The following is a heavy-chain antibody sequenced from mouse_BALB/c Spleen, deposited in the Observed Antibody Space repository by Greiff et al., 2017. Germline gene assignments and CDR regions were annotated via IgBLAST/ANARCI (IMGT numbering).Heavy chain of an antibody. J-gene: IGHJ1*01. CDR2: IWSGGST. Sequence: VQLQQSGPGLVQPSQSLSITCTVSGFSLTSYGVHWVRQSPGKGLEWLGVIWSGGSTDYNAAFISRLSISKDNSKSQVFFKMNSLQTDDTAMYYCARDTYYYGSPYFDVWGAGTTVTVSS. CDR3: ARDTYYYGSPYFDV. CDR1: GFSLTSYG. D-gene: IGHD1-1*01. V-gene: IGHV2-2*01.